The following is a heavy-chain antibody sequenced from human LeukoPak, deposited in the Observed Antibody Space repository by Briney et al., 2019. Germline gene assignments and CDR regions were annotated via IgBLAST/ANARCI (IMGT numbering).Heavy chain of an antibody. J-gene: IGHJ4*02. Sequence: GGSLRLSCAASGFTFSSYAVSWVRQAPGKGLEWVSAISGSGGSTYYADSVKGRFTISRDNSKNTLYLQMNSLRAEDTAVYYCARGSGVGAIRSGFDYWGQGTLVTVSS. CDR1: GFTFSSYA. V-gene: IGHV3-23*01. D-gene: IGHD1-26*01. CDR3: ARGSGVGAIRSGFDY. CDR2: ISGSGGST.